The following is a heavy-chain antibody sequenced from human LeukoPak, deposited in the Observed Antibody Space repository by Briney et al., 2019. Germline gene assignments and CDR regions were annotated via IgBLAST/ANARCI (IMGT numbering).Heavy chain of an antibody. CDR3: AKGKYSSPASYYYYGMDV. CDR2: ISYDGSNK. V-gene: IGHV3-30*18. D-gene: IGHD6-6*01. Sequence: GGSLRLSCAASGFTFSSYGMHWVRQAPAKGLEWVAVISYDGSNKYYADSVKGRFTISRDNSKNTLYLQMNSLRAEDTAVYYCAKGKYSSPASYYYYGMDVWGQGTTVTVSS. J-gene: IGHJ6*02. CDR1: GFTFSSYG.